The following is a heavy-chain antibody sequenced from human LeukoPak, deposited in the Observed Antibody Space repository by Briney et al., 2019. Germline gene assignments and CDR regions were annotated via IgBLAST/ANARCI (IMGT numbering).Heavy chain of an antibody. CDR3: ARGTTNYDFWSGSHYYGMDV. D-gene: IGHD3-3*01. CDR2: INHSGST. J-gene: IGHJ6*02. CDR1: GGSFSGYY. V-gene: IGHV4-34*01. Sequence: SETLSLTCAVYGGSFSGYYWSWIRQPPGKGLEWIGEINHSGSTNYNPSLKSRVTISVDTSKNQFSLKLSSVTAADTAVYYCARGTTNYDFWSGSHYYGMDVWGQGTTVTVSS.